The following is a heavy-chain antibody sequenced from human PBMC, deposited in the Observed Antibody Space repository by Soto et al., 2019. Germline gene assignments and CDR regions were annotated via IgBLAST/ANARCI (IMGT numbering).Heavy chain of an antibody. CDR1: GGTFNRNT. Sequence: QVQLVQSGAEVKKPGSSVKVSCKASGGTFNRNTISWVRQAPGQGLEWMGGITPMFGTANYAQKFQGRVTITADESTSTAYMELSRLRSEDTAVYYCARQFDFARSGYFYAYWGQGTPVTVSS. CDR3: ARQFDFARSGYFYAY. V-gene: IGHV1-69*01. CDR2: ITPMFGTA. J-gene: IGHJ4*02. D-gene: IGHD3-22*01.